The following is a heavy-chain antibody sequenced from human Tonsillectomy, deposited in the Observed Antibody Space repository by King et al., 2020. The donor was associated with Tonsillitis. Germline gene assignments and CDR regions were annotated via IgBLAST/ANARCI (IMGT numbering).Heavy chain of an antibody. D-gene: IGHD4-17*01. CDR1: EFTFSTYA. CDR3: VRDTDYGDYGFDY. V-gene: IGHV3-30-3*01. J-gene: IGHJ4*02. CDR2: ISYDGNKK. Sequence: VQLVESGGGVVQPGRSLRLSCAASEFTFSTYAMHWVRQAPGKGLEWVAVISYDGNKKYYADSVKGRFPISRDNSKNTLYLQVNSLRAEDTAMYYCVRDTDYGDYGFDYWGQGTLVTVSS.